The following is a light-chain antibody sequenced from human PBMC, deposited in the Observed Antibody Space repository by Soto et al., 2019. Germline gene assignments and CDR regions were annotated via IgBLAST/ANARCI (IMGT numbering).Light chain of an antibody. V-gene: IGLV1-44*01. Sequence: QSVLTQPPSASGTPGQRVTISCYGSSSNIGSNIVNWYQQLPGTAPKLLIYSDNQRPSGVPDRFSGSKSGTSASLAISGLQSEDESDYYCAAWDDSLNAVVFGGGTKLTVL. CDR3: AAWDDSLNAVV. CDR2: SDN. CDR1: SSNIGSNI. J-gene: IGLJ2*01.